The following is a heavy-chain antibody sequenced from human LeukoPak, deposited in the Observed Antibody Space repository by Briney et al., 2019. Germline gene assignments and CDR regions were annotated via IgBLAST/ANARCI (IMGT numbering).Heavy chain of an antibody. V-gene: IGHV1-69*05. Sequence: SVKVSCEASGGTFSSYAISWVRQAPGQGLEWIGGIIPIFGTANYAQKFQGRVTITTDESTSTAYMELSSLRSEDTAVYYCAKNRDSHYYMDVWGKGTTVTVSS. D-gene: IGHD1-14*01. CDR1: GGTFSSYA. CDR3: AKNRDSHYYMDV. J-gene: IGHJ6*03. CDR2: IIPIFGTA.